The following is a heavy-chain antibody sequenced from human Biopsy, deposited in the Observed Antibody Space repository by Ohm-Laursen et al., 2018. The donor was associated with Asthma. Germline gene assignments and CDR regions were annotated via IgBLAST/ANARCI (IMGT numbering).Heavy chain of an antibody. CDR3: ARTYYDFLSGQVKDVFGV. Sequence: SSVKVSCKASGYNFISFAIHWVRQAPGQRLEWMGWVNTGNGDTKYSQKFQDRVTITRDTSESTAYMELRSLRSEDTATYYCARTYYDFLSGQVKDVFGVWGQGTMVTVSS. CDR1: GYNFISFA. CDR2: VNTGNGDT. V-gene: IGHV1-3*04. D-gene: IGHD3-9*01. J-gene: IGHJ3*01.